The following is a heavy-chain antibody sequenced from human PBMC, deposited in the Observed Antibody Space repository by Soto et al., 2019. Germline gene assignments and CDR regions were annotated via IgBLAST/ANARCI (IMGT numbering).Heavy chain of an antibody. CDR2: ISDIGDGT. CDR1: GFTFSNFA. CDR3: ARCPGVSTWHHY. V-gene: IGHV3-23*01. Sequence: EVQLLESGGRLVQPGGSLRLSCTASGFTFSNFAMNWVRQAPGKGLEWVSAISDIGDGTYYADSVKGHFTISRDNSKNTLFLQMNNVRGEDTAEYYCARCPGVSTWHHYWGRGTLVTVSP. J-gene: IGHJ4*02. D-gene: IGHD6-13*01.